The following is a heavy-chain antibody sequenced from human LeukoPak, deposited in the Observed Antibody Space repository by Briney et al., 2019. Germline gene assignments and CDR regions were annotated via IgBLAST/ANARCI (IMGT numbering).Heavy chain of an antibody. J-gene: IGHJ4*02. CDR3: ARDLGPCSGGSCYTGLFDY. CDR2: IIPIFGTA. Sequence: GASVKVSCKASGGTFSSYAISWVRQAPGQGLEWMGGIIPIFGTANYAQKFQGRVTITADESTSTAYMELRSLRSDDTAVYYCARDLGPCSGGSCYTGLFDYWGQGTLVTVSS. V-gene: IGHV1-69*13. D-gene: IGHD2-15*01. CDR1: GGTFSSYA.